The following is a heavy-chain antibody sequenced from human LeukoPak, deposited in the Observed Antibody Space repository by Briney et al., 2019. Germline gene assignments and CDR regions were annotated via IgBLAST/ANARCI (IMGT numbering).Heavy chain of an antibody. CDR2: IYHSGST. J-gene: IGHJ4*02. CDR1: GFTFSSYS. V-gene: IGHV4-38-2*01. CDR3: ARGLDYDSSGYYLDY. D-gene: IGHD3-22*01. Sequence: GSLRLSCAASGFTFSSYSINWVRQAPGKGLEWIGSIYHSGSTYYNPSLKSRVTISVDTSKNQFSLKLSSVTAADTAVYYCARGLDYDSSGYYLDYWGQGTLVTVSS.